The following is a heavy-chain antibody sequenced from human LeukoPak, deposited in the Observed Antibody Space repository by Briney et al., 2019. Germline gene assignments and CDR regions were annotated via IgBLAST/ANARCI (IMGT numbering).Heavy chain of an antibody. CDR1: GYTFTSYY. CDR2: INPSGGST. Sequence: ASVKVSCKASGYTFTSYYMHWVRQAPAQGLEWMGIINPSGGSTSYAQKFQGRVTMTRDTSTSTVYMELSSLRSEDTAVYYCAREMSQLLSFYYYYGMDVWGQGTTVTVSS. CDR3: AREMSQLLSFYYYYGMDV. J-gene: IGHJ6*02. V-gene: IGHV1-46*01. D-gene: IGHD2-2*01.